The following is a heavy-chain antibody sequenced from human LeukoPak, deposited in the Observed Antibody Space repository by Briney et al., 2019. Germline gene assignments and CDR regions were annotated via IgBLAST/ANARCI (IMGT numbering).Heavy chain of an antibody. V-gene: IGHV1-18*01. D-gene: IGHD2-15*01. Sequence: ASVKVSCKASGYTFTSYGISWVRQAPGQGLEWMGWISAYNGNTNYAQKLQGRVTMTTDTSTSTAYMELRSLRSADTAVYYCARVMTQYCSGGSCYSTDKYYFDYWGQGTLVTVSS. CDR3: ARVMTQYCSGGSCYSTDKYYFDY. J-gene: IGHJ4*02. CDR1: GYTFTSYG. CDR2: ISAYNGNT.